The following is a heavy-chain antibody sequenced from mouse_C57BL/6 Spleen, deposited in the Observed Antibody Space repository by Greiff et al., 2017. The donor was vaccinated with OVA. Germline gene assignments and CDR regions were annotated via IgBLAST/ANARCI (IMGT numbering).Heavy chain of an antibody. D-gene: IGHD1-1*01. CDR2: IYPGSGST. CDR1: GYTFTSYW. J-gene: IGHJ4*01. Sequence: QVQLKQPGAELVKPGASVKMSCKASGYTFTSYWITWVKQRPGQGLEWIGDIYPGSGSTNYNEKFKSKATLTVDTSSSTAYMQLSSLTSEDSAVYYCARFDLLLPLYAMDYWGQGTSVTVSS. V-gene: IGHV1-55*01. CDR3: ARFDLLLPLYAMDY.